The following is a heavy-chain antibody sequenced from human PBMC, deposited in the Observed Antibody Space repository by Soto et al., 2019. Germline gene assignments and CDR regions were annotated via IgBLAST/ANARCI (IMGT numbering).Heavy chain of an antibody. Sequence: QMQLVESGGGVVQPGRSLRLSCAASGFSFRNYNLHWVRQAPGTGLEWVAVVSHDGVNKHYAESVKGRLSISRDSSRDTLYLQMNSLRPEDTAVYYCVRETQIVMVVVPTPGRPGAFDMWDQGTMVTVSS. J-gene: IGHJ3*02. V-gene: IGHV3-30-3*01. CDR1: GFSFRNYN. CDR3: VRETQIVMVVVPTPGRPGAFDM. CDR2: VSHDGVNK. D-gene: IGHD2-15*01.